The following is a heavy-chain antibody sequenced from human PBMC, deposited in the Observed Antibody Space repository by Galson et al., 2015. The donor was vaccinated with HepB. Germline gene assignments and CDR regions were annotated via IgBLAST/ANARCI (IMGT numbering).Heavy chain of an antibody. CDR2: IKSKTDGGTT. CDR1: GFTFSNAW. CDR3: TTDPRRGYSYGGIDY. Sequence: LRLSCAASGFTFSNAWMNWVRQAPGKGLEWVGRIKSKTDGGTTDYAAPVKGRFTIPRDDSKNTLYLQMNSLKTEDTAVYYCTTDPRRGYSYGGIDYWGQRTLVTVSS. V-gene: IGHV3-15*07. D-gene: IGHD5-18*01. J-gene: IGHJ4*02.